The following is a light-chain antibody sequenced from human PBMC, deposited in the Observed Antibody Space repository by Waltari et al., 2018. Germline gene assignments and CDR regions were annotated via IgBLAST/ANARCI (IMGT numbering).Light chain of an antibody. Sequence: LVLTQSPPASASLAASVKLTCTLSSGYSSNVLAWLQQQPGKGPRYLMKVNSDGSHRKGDDIPDRFSASNSGTEYYLTISSLQSEDEADYYCQTGGHGTWVFGGGTKLTVL. J-gene: IGLJ3*02. V-gene: IGLV4-69*01. CDR2: VNSDGSH. CDR1: SGYSSNV. CDR3: QTGGHGTWV.